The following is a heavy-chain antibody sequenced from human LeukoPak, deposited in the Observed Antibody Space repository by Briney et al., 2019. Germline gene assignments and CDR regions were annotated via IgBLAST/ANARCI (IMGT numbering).Heavy chain of an antibody. CDR1: GFSFTNFW. V-gene: IGHV3-7*01. CDR2: IHPEGNEK. J-gene: IGHJ4*02. D-gene: IGHD3/OR15-3a*01. Sequence: GGSLRLSCAVSGFSFTNFWMSWVRQAPGRGLEWVANIHPEGNEKYHVESVKGRFTISRDNTKNLLFLQMNGLRVEDTAVYYCAKGTARGMVFRYWGQGTLVTVSS. CDR3: AKGTARGMVFRY.